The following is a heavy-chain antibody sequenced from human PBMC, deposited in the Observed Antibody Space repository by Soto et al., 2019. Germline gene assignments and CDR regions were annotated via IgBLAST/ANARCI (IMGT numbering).Heavy chain of an antibody. CDR1: GFTFSSYG. J-gene: IGHJ1*01. CDR3: ARSGDSSGWEVAEYFQH. CDR2: ISYDGSNK. V-gene: IGHV3-30*03. D-gene: IGHD6-19*01. Sequence: GGSLRLSCAASGFTFSSYGMHWVRQAPGKGLEWVAVISYDGSNKYYADSVKGRFTISRDNSKNTLYLQMSSLRSEDTAVYYCARSGDSSGWEVAEYFQHWGQGTLVTVSS.